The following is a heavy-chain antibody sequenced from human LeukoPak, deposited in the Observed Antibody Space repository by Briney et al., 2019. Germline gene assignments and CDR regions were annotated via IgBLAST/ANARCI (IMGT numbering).Heavy chain of an antibody. CDR1: GYTFTGYY. CDR3: AREPDRYYYDSSGTDY. D-gene: IGHD3-22*01. CDR2: INPNSGGT. V-gene: IGHV1-2*02. Sequence: GASVKVSCKASGYTFTGYYMHWVRQAPGQGLEWMGWINPNSGGTNYAQKFQGRVTMTRDTSISTAYMELSRLRSDDTAVYYCAREPDRYYYDSSGTDYWGQGTLVTVSS. J-gene: IGHJ4*02.